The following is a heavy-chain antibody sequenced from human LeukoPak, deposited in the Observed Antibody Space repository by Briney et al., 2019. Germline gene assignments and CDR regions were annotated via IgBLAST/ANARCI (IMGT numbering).Heavy chain of an antibody. Sequence: VASVKVSCKASGYTYTSYGISWVRQAPGQGLEWMGWISGYNGITSYAQKLQARVTVTTDTSTSTAYMELRSLRSDDTAVYYCGRGTYYYASGSYYSLDYWGQGTLVTVSS. CDR1: GYTYTSYG. CDR3: GRGTYYYASGSYYSLDY. J-gene: IGHJ4*02. V-gene: IGHV1-18*01. CDR2: ISGYNGIT. D-gene: IGHD3-10*01.